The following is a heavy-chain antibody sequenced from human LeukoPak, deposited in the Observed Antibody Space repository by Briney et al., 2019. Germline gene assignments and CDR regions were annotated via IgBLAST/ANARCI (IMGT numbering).Heavy chain of an antibody. CDR1: GGSISSGGYY. J-gene: IGHJ6*02. CDR2: IYYSGST. Sequence: SETLSLTCTVSGGSISSGGYYWSWIRQHPGKGLEWIGYIYYSGSTYYNPSLKSRVTISVDTSKNQFSLKLSSVTAADTAVYYCARGPMVRGVIHYYGMDVWGQGTTVTVSS. CDR3: ARGPMVRGVIHYYGMDV. V-gene: IGHV4-31*03. D-gene: IGHD3-10*01.